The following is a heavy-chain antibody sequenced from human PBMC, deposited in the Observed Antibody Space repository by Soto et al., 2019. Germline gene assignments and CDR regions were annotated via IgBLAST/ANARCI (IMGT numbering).Heavy chain of an antibody. J-gene: IGHJ4*02. CDR2: IWFDGNKQ. D-gene: IGHD6-13*01. CDR1: GFTFNTYA. V-gene: IGHV3-33*08. CDR3: ARVPSSSWYYDY. Sequence: GGSLSLSCAASGFTFNTYAMSWVRQAPGKGLEWVAVIWFDGNKQHYADSVKGRFTISRDNSKNTLYLQMNSLRAEDTAVYYCARVPSSSWYYDYWGQGTLVTVSS.